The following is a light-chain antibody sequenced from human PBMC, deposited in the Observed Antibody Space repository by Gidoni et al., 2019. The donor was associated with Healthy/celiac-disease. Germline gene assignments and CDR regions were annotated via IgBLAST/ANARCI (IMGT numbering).Light chain of an antibody. CDR2: EVS. CDR3: SSYTSSSTEV. Sequence: QSALTQPASVSGSPGPSTTISCTGTSSDVGGYNYVPWYQQHPGKAPKLMIYEVSNRPSGVSNRFSGSKSGNTASMTISGLQAEDEADYYCSSYTSSSTEVFGGGTKLTVL. CDR1: SSDVGGYNY. J-gene: IGLJ2*01. V-gene: IGLV2-14*01.